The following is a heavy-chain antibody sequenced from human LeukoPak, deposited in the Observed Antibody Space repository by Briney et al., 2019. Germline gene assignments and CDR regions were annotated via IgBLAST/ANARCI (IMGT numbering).Heavy chain of an antibody. V-gene: IGHV3-23*01. Sequence: GRSLRLSCAASGFTFSSYAMSWVRQAPGKGLEWVSAISGSGGSTYYADSVKGRFTISRDNSKNTLYLQMNSLRAEDTAVYYCAKDLSGYSGYVGHYWGQGTLVTVSS. D-gene: IGHD5-12*01. CDR2: ISGSGGST. J-gene: IGHJ4*02. CDR1: GFTFSSYA. CDR3: AKDLSGYSGYVGHY.